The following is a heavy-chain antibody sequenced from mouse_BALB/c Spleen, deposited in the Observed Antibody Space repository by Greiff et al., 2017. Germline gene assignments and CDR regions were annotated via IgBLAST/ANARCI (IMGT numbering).Heavy chain of an antibody. D-gene: IGHD2-3*01. V-gene: IGHV5-9-3*01. CDR3: ARDDGNYPYFDY. CDR1: GFTFSSYA. Sequence: EVQGVESGGGLVKPGGSLKLSCAASGFTFSSYAMSWVRQTPEKRLEWVATISSGGSYTYYPDSVKGRFTISRDNAKNNLYLQMSSLKSEDTAMYYCARDDGNYPYFDYWGQGTTLTVSS. J-gene: IGHJ2*01. CDR2: ISSGGSYT.